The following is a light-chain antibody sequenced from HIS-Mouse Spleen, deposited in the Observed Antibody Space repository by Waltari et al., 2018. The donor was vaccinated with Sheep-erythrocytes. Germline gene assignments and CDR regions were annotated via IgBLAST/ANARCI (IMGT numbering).Light chain of an antibody. CDR3: CIYAGRSTYVV. Sequence: QSALTQPASVSGSPGQSITISCTGTSSDVGSYNLVSWYQQPPGKAPKLMIYEGSKRPSGVSNRFSGSKSGNTASLTISGLQAEDEADYYCCIYAGRSTYVVFGGGTKLTVL. CDR1: SSDVGSYNL. CDR2: EGS. V-gene: IGLV2-23*01. J-gene: IGLJ2*01.